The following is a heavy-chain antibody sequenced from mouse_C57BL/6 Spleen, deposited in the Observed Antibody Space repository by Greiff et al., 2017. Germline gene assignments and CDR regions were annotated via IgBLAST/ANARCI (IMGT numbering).Heavy chain of an antibody. Sequence: EVKVVESEGGLVQPGSSMKLSCTASGFTFSDYYMAWVRQVPEKGLEWVANINYDGSSTYYLDSLKSRFIISRDNAKNILYLQMSSLKSEDTATYYCARDNWDRWYFDVWGTGTTVTVSS. CDR2: INYDGSST. V-gene: IGHV5-16*01. CDR3: ARDNWDRWYFDV. J-gene: IGHJ1*03. D-gene: IGHD4-1*01. CDR1: GFTFSDYY.